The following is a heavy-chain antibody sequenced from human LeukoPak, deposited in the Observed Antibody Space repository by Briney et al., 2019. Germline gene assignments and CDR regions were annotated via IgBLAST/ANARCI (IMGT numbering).Heavy chain of an antibody. CDR1: GFTFSNAW. J-gene: IGHJ4*02. Sequence: GGSLRLSCAASGFTFSNAWMSWVRQAPGKVLEWVSAISGSGGSTYYADSVKGRFTISRANSKNTLYLQMNSLRAEDTAVYYCAKESAGAIDYWGQGTLVTVSS. V-gene: IGHV3-23*01. D-gene: IGHD2-8*02. CDR2: ISGSGGST. CDR3: AKESAGAIDY.